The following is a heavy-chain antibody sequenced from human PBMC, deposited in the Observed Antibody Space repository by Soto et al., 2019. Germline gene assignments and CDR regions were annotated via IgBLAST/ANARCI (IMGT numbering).Heavy chain of an antibody. J-gene: IGHJ4*02. D-gene: IGHD5-18*01. CDR2: MYNSGTT. V-gene: IGHV4-59*03. CDR3: AASVRPVMVTPYGYPQLSFDS. Sequence: SETLSLTCTVSGVSISNFYWSWIRQPPGKGLESLGYMYNSGTTNYNPSLNYRVAISLDASNTQDSLNLISVTAADTAVCYCAASVRPVMVTPYGYPQLSFDSWGQGTLVTVSS. CDR1: GVSISNFY.